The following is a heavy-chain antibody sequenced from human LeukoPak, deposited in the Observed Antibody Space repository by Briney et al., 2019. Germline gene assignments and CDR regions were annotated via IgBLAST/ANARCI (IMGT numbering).Heavy chain of an antibody. J-gene: IGHJ4*02. V-gene: IGHV1-46*01. CDR3: ARDFLDIVVVTASGYFDY. Sequence: ASVKVSCKASGYTFTSYYMHWVRQAPGQGLEWMGIINPSGGSTSYAQKFQGRVTMTRDTSTSTVCMELSSLRSEDTTVYYCARDFLDIVVVTASGYFDYWGQGTLVTVSS. CDR2: INPSGGST. CDR1: GYTFTSYY. D-gene: IGHD2-21*02.